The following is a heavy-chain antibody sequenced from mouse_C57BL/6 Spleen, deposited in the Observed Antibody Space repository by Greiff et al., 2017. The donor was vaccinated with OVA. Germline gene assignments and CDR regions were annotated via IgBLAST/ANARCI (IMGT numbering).Heavy chain of an antibody. Sequence: EVKLMESGPGLVKPSQSLSLTCSVTGYSITSGYYWNWIRQFPGNKLEWMGYISYDGSNNYNPSLKNRISITRDTSKNQFFLKLNSVTTEDTATYYCARGEFSYYYGSSWDYWGQGTSVTVSS. CDR2: ISYDGSN. CDR3: ARGEFSYYYGSSWDY. V-gene: IGHV3-6*01. J-gene: IGHJ4*01. D-gene: IGHD1-1*01. CDR1: GYSITSGYY.